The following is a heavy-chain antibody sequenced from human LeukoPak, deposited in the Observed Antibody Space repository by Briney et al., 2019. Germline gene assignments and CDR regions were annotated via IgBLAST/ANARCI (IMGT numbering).Heavy chain of an antibody. V-gene: IGHV1-3*01. CDR3: ASGTYCSSTSCYRGYFDY. D-gene: IGHD2-2*02. CDR1: GYTFTSYA. CDR2: INAGNGNT. J-gene: IGHJ4*02. Sequence: ASVKVSCKASGYTFTSYAMHWVRQAPGQRLEWMGWINAGNGNTKYSQKLQGRVTITRDTSASTAYMELSSLRSEDTAVYYCASGTYCSSTSCYRGYFDYWGQGTLVTVSS.